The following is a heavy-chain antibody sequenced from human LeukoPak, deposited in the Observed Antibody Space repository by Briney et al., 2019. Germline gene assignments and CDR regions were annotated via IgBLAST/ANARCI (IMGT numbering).Heavy chain of an antibody. J-gene: IGHJ5*02. CDR2: FDPEDGET. CDR3: ATVPLGSYYYDSSGYYKFDP. CDR1: GYTLTELS. V-gene: IGHV1-24*01. Sequence: ASVKVSCKVSGYTLTELSMHWVRQAPGKGLEWMGGFDPEDGETIYAQKFQGRVTMTGDTSTDTAYMELSSLRSEDTAVYYCATVPLGSYYYDSSGYYKFDPWGQGTLVTVSS. D-gene: IGHD3-22*01.